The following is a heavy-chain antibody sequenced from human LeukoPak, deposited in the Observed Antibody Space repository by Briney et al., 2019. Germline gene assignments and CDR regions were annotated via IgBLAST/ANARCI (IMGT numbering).Heavy chain of an antibody. CDR2: IRGTGGGT. Sequence: PGGSLRLSCAASGFTFSTYAMSWVRQAPGKGLEWVSTIRGTGGGTSYADSVRGRFTISRGNSKNTLYLQMNSLRAEDTAVYYCAKDPRDGYSSGWYFNYWGQGTLVTVSS. J-gene: IGHJ4*02. D-gene: IGHD6-19*01. V-gene: IGHV3-23*01. CDR3: AKDPRDGYSSGWYFNY. CDR1: GFTFSTYA.